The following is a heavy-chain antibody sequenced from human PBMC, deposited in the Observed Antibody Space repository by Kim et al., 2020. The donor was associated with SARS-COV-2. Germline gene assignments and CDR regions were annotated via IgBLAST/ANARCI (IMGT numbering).Heavy chain of an antibody. V-gene: IGHV4-4*02. CDR2: IYHSGST. CDR3: ARDYGVTNNYYYYYGMDV. CDR1: GGSISSSNW. Sequence: SETLSLTCAVSGGSISSSNWWSWVRQPPGKGLEWIGEIYHSGSTNYNPSLKSRVTISVDKSKNQFSLKLSSVTAADTAVYYCARDYGVTNNYYYYYGMDVWGQGTTVTVSS. D-gene: IGHD4-4*01. J-gene: IGHJ6*02.